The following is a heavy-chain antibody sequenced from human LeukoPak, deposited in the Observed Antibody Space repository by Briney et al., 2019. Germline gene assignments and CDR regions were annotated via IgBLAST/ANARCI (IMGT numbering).Heavy chain of an antibody. CDR3: ARDPGSMVRGVTTYFDY. V-gene: IGHV4-4*07. Sequence: SETLSPTCTVSGGSISSYYWSWIRQPAGKGLEWIGRIYTSGSTNYNPSLKSRVTMSVDTSKNQFSLKLSSLTAADTAVYYCARDPGSMVRGVTTYFDYWGQGTLVTVSS. J-gene: IGHJ4*02. CDR2: IYTSGST. D-gene: IGHD3-10*01. CDR1: GGSISSYY.